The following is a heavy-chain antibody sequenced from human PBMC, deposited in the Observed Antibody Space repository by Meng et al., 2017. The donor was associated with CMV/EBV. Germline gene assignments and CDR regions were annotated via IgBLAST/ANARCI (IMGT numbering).Heavy chain of an antibody. CDR2: ITSDSSTI. V-gene: IGHV3-48*04. Sequence: GESLKISCAASGFTFSSYSMNWVRQAPGKGLEWVSCITSDSSTIYYADSVKGRFTISRDNAKNSLYLQMNSLRADDTAVYFCARAPPGYGSSSEESNWFDPWGQGTLVTVSS. CDR3: ARAPPGYGSSSEESNWFDP. CDR1: GFTFSSYS. D-gene: IGHD6-6*01. J-gene: IGHJ5*02.